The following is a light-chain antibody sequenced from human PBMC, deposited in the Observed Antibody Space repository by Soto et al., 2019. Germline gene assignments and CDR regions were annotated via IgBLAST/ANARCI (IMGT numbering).Light chain of an antibody. J-gene: IGLJ3*02. CDR2: EVT. V-gene: IGLV2-8*01. CDR1: SSDVGAYNY. Sequence: SALTQPPSASGSPGQSVTISCTGTSSDVGAYNYVSWYQQHAGKAPKLVIYEVTKRPSGVPDRFSGSKSANTASLTVSGLQAEDEADYYCSSFASSNTGVFGGGTKLTVL. CDR3: SSFASSNTGV.